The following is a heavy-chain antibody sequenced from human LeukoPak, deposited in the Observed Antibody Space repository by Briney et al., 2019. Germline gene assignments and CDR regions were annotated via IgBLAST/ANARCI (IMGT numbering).Heavy chain of an antibody. CDR2: INPNSGGT. Sequence: ASVRVSCKASGYTFTGYYMHWVRQAPGQGLEWMGWINPNSGGTNYAQKFQGRVTMTRDTSISSAYMELSRLRSDDTAVYYCARARRDYGDRRSFDYWGQGTLVTVSS. J-gene: IGHJ4*02. V-gene: IGHV1-2*02. CDR1: GYTFTGYY. D-gene: IGHD4-17*01. CDR3: ARARRDYGDRRSFDY.